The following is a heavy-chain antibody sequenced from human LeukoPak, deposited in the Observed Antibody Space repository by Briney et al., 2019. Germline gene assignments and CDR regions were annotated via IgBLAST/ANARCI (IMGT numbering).Heavy chain of an antibody. CDR1: GYTFTGYY. J-gene: IGHJ4*02. Sequence: ASVKVSFKASGYTFTGYYMHWVRQAPGQGLEWMGWINPNSGGTNYAQKFQGRVTMTRDTSISTAYMELSRLRSDDTAVYYCARGGYYDFWSGYYGFDYWGQGTLVTVSS. V-gene: IGHV1-2*02. CDR3: ARGGYYDFWSGYYGFDY. D-gene: IGHD3-3*01. CDR2: INPNSGGT.